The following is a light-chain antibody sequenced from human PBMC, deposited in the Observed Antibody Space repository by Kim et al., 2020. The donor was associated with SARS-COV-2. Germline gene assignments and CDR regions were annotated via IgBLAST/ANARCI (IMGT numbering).Light chain of an antibody. V-gene: IGLV2-11*01. Sequence: QSALTQPRSVSGSPGQSVTISCTGTSSDVGGYNYVSWYQHHPGKAPKLMIFDVSERPSGVPDRFSGSKSGNTASLTISGLQAEDEADYSCCSYAGSYTWVFGGGTQLTVL. CDR2: DVS. CDR3: CSYAGSYTWV. CDR1: SSDVGGYNY. J-gene: IGLJ3*02.